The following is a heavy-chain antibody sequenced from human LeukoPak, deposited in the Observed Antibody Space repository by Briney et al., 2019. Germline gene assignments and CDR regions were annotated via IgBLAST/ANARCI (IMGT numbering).Heavy chain of an antibody. J-gene: IGHJ4*01. V-gene: IGHV3-21*01. Sequence: GGSLRLSCAASGFTFSSYSMNWVRQAPGKGLEWVSSISSGSSYIYYADSVKGRFTISRDNAKNSLYLQMNSLRVEDTAVYYCARVAAAAVHDWGHGTLVTVSS. CDR1: GFTFSSYS. D-gene: IGHD6-13*01. CDR3: ARVAAAAVHD. CDR2: ISSGSSYI.